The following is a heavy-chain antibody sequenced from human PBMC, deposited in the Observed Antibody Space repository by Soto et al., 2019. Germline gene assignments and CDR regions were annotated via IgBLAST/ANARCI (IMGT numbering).Heavy chain of an antibody. V-gene: IGHV3-9*01. CDR3: VRGRGPMKRVDFFS. J-gene: IGHJ4*02. CDR2: ISWNSGDK. D-gene: IGHD3-3*01. CDR1: GFRFDDFA. Sequence: VQMVETGGGLVKPGMSLRLSCAASGFRFDDFAMHWVRQGQGKGLEWVSGISWNSGDKDDGDSVKGRFVISRDNDKNSLDLQMNSLIPEDTAVYYCVRGRGPMKRVDFFSWGRGTLVIVSP.